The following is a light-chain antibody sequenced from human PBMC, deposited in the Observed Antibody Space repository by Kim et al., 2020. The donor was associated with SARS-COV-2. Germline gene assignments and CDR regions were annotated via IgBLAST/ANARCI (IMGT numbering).Light chain of an antibody. CDR1: KLGDEY. Sequence: SYELTQPPSVSVSPGQTANITCSGDKLGDEYTCWYQQKPGQSPVLVIYQDAKRPSGIPERFSGSNFGNTATLTISGTQAMDEADYYCQAWDSSVWLFGGGTQLTVL. V-gene: IGLV3-1*01. CDR3: QAWDSSVWL. CDR2: QDA. J-gene: IGLJ3*02.